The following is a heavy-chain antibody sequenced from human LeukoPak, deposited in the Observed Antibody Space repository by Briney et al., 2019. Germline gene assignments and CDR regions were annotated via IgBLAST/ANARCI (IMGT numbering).Heavy chain of an antibody. CDR2: ISAGGGTT. CDR3: AKDRDGGSNTRAKGFDS. D-gene: IGHD3-16*01. CDR1: GFTFSTYA. V-gene: IGHV3-23*01. Sequence: GGSLRLSCAASGFTFSTYAMSWVRQAPGKGLEWVSGISAGGGTTYYAESVKGRFTISRDNSKNTLYLEVSCLRAGDTAVYYCAKDRDGGSNTRAKGFDSWGQGTLVIVS. J-gene: IGHJ4*02.